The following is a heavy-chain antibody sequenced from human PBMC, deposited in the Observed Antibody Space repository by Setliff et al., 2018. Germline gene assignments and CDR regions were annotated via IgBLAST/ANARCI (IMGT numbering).Heavy chain of an antibody. J-gene: IGHJ3*01. Sequence: ASVKVSCKASGYIFRDYYIHWVRQAPGQGLEWMGWINPNSGGREYAEAFRGRVTMAGDTSIRTAFMELSGLTSDDTAVYYCAGPFDVGPYPRPIDGLDLWGQGTRVTVSS. CDR3: AGPFDVGPYPRPIDGLDL. D-gene: IGHD3-9*01. CDR2: INPNSGGR. CDR1: GYIFRDYY. V-gene: IGHV1-2*02.